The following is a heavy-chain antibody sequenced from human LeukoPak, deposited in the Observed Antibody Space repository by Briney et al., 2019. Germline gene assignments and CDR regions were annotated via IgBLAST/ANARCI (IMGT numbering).Heavy chain of an antibody. CDR1: GDSINDYY. Sequence: SETLSLTCTVSGDSINDYYWSWIRQPPGNRLEWIGWIYYSGSTMYSPSLESRVTISLDTARTQFSLDLNSVTAADTAVYYCARHAGFGSGYYHDAFDIWGQGSMVIVSS. J-gene: IGHJ3*02. D-gene: IGHD3-22*01. CDR3: ARHAGFGSGYYHDAFDI. CDR2: IYYSGST. V-gene: IGHV4-59*08.